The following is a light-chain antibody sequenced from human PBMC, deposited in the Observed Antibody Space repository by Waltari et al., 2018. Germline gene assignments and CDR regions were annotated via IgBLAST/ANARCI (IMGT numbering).Light chain of an antibody. Sequence: EIVLTQSPATLSLPPGDRATPSCRATQNIINFLAWYQQNPGQAPRLLIFDASKRATGIPARFSGSGSGTDFTLTISSLEAEDFAVYDCHQRRNWPGTFSQGTKVEIK. V-gene: IGKV3-11*01. J-gene: IGKJ1*01. CDR1: QNIINF. CDR2: DAS. CDR3: HQRRNWPGT.